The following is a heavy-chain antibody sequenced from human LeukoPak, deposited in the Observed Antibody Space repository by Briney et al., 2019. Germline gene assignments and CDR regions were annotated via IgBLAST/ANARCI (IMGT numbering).Heavy chain of an antibody. J-gene: IGHJ6*02. D-gene: IGHD4-23*01. CDR2: ITPSGGNT. CDR1: GFTFSSYG. CDR3: ARRRDYAGYYYGMDV. Sequence: PGGSLRLSCAASGFTFSSYGMHWVRQAPGKGLEYVSAITPSGGNTFYAGSVKGRFTIFRDNSKSTLYLQMGGLRAEDMAVYYCARRRDYAGYYYGMDVWGQGTTVTVSS. V-gene: IGHV3-64*02.